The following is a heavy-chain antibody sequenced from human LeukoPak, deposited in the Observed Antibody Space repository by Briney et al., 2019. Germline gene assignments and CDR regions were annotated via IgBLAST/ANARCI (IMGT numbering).Heavy chain of an antibody. CDR2: ISGSGGST. J-gene: IGHJ4*02. D-gene: IGHD1-26*01. CDR1: GFTLSSYA. V-gene: IGHV3-23*01. Sequence: GRSLRLSCTASGFTLSSYAMSWVRQAPGKGLEWVSAISGSGGSTYYADSVKGRFTISRDNSKNTLYLQMNSLRAEDTAVYYCAKCAWELLHPCYWGQGTLVTVSS. CDR3: AKCAWELLHPCY.